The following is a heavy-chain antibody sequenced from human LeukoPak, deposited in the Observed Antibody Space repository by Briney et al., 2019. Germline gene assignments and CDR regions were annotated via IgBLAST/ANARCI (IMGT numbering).Heavy chain of an antibody. J-gene: IGHJ4*02. CDR1: GFTFSSYS. CDR3: ARVGGSYHDY. D-gene: IGHD1-26*01. Sequence: GGSLRLSYALSGFTFSSYSMNWVHQAPGKGLEWVSSISISSSYTYHADSVKGRFTISRDNAKNSLYLQMNSLRAEDTAVYYSARVGGSYHDYWGQGTLVTVSS. CDR2: ISISSSYT. V-gene: IGHV3-21*01.